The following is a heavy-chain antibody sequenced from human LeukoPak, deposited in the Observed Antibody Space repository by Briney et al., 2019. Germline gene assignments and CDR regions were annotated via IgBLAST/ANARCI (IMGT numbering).Heavy chain of an antibody. CDR2: IYYGGNT. CDR1: GGSISDTSYH. J-gene: IGHJ6*02. Sequence: KPSETLSLTCIVSGGSISDTSYHWGRIRQPPRKGLEWIGSIYYGGNTYNNPSLRSRVTTSADTSKNQFSLKLRSVTAADTAVYYCARISGPYYYGMDVWGQGTTVTVSS. D-gene: IGHD3-10*01. CDR3: ARISGPYYYGMDV. V-gene: IGHV4-39*01.